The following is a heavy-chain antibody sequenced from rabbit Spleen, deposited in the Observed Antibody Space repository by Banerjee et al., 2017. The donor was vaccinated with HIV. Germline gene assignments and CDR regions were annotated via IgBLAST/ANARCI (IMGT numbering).Heavy chain of an antibody. Sequence: QLEESGGGLVKPGASLTLTCKASGVSFSSGYDMCWVRQAPGKGLEWIGCIGSNSGNTYYASWAKGRFTISTSTSLNTVTLQLNSLTAADTATYFCGRDANGDVRLSRLDLWGPGTLVTV. CDR1: GVSFSSGYD. J-gene: IGHJ6*01. CDR2: IGSNSGNT. V-gene: IGHV1S43*01. D-gene: IGHD2-1*01. CDR3: GRDANGDVRLSRLDL.